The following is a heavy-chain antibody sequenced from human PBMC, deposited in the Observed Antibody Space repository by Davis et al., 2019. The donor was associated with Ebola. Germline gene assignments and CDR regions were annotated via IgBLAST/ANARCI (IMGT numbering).Heavy chain of an antibody. V-gene: IGHV3-11*01. CDR1: GFTFRDYY. Sequence: PGGSLRLSCAASGFTFRDYYMSWIRQAPGKGLEWLSYISGSSGTIYYADSVKGRFTISRDNAKNSLYLQMNSLRAEDTAVYYCAKDISPHNGVIVTQADYWGQGTLVTVSS. CDR3: AKDISPHNGVIVTQADY. CDR2: ISGSSGTI. D-gene: IGHD1-1*01. J-gene: IGHJ4*02.